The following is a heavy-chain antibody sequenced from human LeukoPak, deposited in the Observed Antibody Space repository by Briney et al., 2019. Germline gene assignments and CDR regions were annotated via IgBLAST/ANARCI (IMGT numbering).Heavy chain of an antibody. J-gene: IGHJ4*02. Sequence: GGSLRLSCVASGFTFSTFGMNWVRQATGKGLEWVSYVSSSRTTIYYADSVKGRFTISRDDAKSSLYLQMNSLRAEDTALYYCARMSTGYYDDYWGQGTLVAVSS. D-gene: IGHD3-9*01. V-gene: IGHV3-48*01. CDR1: GFTFSTFG. CDR3: ARMSTGYYDDY. CDR2: VSSSRTTI.